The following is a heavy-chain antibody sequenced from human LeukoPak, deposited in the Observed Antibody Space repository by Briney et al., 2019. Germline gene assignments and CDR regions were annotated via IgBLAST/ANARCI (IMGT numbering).Heavy chain of an antibody. CDR1: GFTFSSYS. Sequence: GGSLRLSCAASGFTFSSYSMNWVRQAPGKGLEWVSYISSSSSTIYYADSVKGRFTISRDNAKNTLYLQMNSLRAEDTAVYFCARAAGHYFDYWGQGSLLTVSS. CDR2: ISSSSSTI. D-gene: IGHD3-10*01. J-gene: IGHJ4*02. V-gene: IGHV3-48*04. CDR3: ARAAGHYFDY.